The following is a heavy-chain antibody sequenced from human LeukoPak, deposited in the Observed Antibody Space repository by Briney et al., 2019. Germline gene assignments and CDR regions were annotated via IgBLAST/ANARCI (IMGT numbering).Heavy chain of an antibody. CDR3: ARAGIAAAVPTFDY. Sequence: SETLSLTCAVYSGSFSGYYRSWIRQPPGKGLEWIGEINHSGSTNYNVSLKSRVTISVDTSKNQFSLKLSSVTAADTAMYYCARAGIAAAVPTFDYWGQGTLVTVSS. CDR1: SGSFSGYY. J-gene: IGHJ4*02. V-gene: IGHV4-34*01. D-gene: IGHD6-13*01. CDR2: INHSGST.